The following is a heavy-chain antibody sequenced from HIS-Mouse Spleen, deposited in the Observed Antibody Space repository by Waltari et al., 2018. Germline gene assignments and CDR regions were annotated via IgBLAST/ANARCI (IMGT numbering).Heavy chain of an antibody. CDR3: ARDGGGDCGDYVRAPEYFQH. D-gene: IGHD4-17*01. CDR2: INSDGSST. Sequence: EVQLVESGGGLVQPGGSLRLSCAASGFTFSSYWMHWFRHAPGKGLVWVSRINSDGSSTSYADSVKGRFTISRDNAKNTLYLQMNSLRAEDTAVYYCARDGGGDCGDYVRAPEYFQHWGQGTLVTVSS. CDR1: GFTFSSYW. V-gene: IGHV3-74*01. J-gene: IGHJ1*01.